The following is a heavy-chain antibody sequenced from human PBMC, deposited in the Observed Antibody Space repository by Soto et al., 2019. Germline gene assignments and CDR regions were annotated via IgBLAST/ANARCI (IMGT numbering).Heavy chain of an antibody. V-gene: IGHV4-39*01. CDR2: FSYTETT. Sequence: SETLSLTCTVSGGSISSSSYYWGWVRQPPGERLEWIGSFSYTETTYYNPSLKSAVTISVDTSKNQLSLNLSSVTAADTAVYYCARSLLRGHWYFDFWGRGTLVTVSS. CDR1: GGSISSSSYY. D-gene: IGHD3-10*01. CDR3: ARSLLRGHWYFDF. J-gene: IGHJ2*01.